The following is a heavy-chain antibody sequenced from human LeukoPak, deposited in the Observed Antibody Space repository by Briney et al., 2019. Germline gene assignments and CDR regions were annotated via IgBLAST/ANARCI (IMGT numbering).Heavy chain of an antibody. J-gene: IGHJ4*02. CDR3: ARDGSSGWYDY. V-gene: IGHV1-18*01. Sequence: ASEKVSCKASGYTCTSYGISWVRQAAGQWLEWMGWISAYNGNTNYAQKLQGRVTMTTDTSTSTAYMELRSLRSDDTAVYYCARDGSSGWYDYWGQGTLVTVSS. D-gene: IGHD6-19*01. CDR1: GYTCTSYG. CDR2: ISAYNGNT.